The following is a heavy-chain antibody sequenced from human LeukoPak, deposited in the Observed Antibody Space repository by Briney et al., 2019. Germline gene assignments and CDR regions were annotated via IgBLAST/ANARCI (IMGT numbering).Heavy chain of an antibody. CDR3: ARSYYYDSSGYYDY. D-gene: IGHD3-22*01. Sequence: PGGSLRLSCAASGVTFSSYWMHWVRQAPGKGLGWVSRINSDGSSTSYADSVKGRFTISRDNAKNTLYLQMNSLRAEDTAVYYCARSYYYDSSGYYDYWGQGTLVTVSS. J-gene: IGHJ4*02. CDR2: INSDGSST. CDR1: GVTFSSYW. V-gene: IGHV3-74*01.